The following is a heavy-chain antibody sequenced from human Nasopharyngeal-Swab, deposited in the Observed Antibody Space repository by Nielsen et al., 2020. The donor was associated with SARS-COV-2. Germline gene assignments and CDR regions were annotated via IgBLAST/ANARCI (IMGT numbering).Heavy chain of an antibody. D-gene: IGHD3-10*01. J-gene: IGHJ6*02. V-gene: IGHV3-48*02. CDR1: GFTFSTYT. CDR2: ISSSSSTI. Sequence: GESLKISCAASGFTFSTYTMNWVRQAPGKGLEWVSYISSSSSTIYYADSVKGRFTISRDNAKNSLYLQMNSLRDEDTAVYYCARAYGVFYYGMDVWGQGTTVTISS. CDR3: ARAYGVFYYGMDV.